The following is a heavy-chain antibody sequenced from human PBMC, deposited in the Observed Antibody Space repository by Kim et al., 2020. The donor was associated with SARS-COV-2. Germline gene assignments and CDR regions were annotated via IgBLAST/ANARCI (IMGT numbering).Heavy chain of an antibody. CDR2: INHSGST. CDR3: ARRMVRGYSGYDYQDY. CDR1: GGSFSGYY. V-gene: IGHV4-34*01. D-gene: IGHD5-12*01. J-gene: IGHJ4*02. Sequence: SETLSLTCAVYGGSFSGYYWSWIRQPPGKGLEWIGEINHSGSTNYNPSLKSRVTISVDTSKNQFSLKLSSVTAADTAVYYCARRMVRGYSGYDYQDYWGQGTLVTVSS.